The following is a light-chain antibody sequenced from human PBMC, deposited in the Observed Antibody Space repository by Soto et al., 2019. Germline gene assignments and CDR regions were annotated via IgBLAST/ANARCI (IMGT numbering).Light chain of an antibody. CDR1: QSLVYSDGQTY. CDR3: MQAVYWPFT. Sequence: DIVLTQSPLLLPVTLGQPASISCTSSQSLVYSDGQTYLSWFQQRPGQSPRRLIYRVSNRYTGVPVRFSASGSGTDFTLKISRVEAEDVAVYFCMQAVYWPFTFGPGTKVDIK. CDR2: RVS. J-gene: IGKJ3*01. V-gene: IGKV2-30*01.